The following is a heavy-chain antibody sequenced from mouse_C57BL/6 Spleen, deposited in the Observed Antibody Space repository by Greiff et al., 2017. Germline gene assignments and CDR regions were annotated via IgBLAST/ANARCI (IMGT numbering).Heavy chain of an antibody. CDR1: GYTFTSYW. J-gene: IGHJ1*03. D-gene: IGHD2-2*01. V-gene: IGHV1-72*01. CDR3: ARSEGVTTRNWYFDV. CDR2: IDPNSGGT. Sequence: VQLQQPGAELVKPGASVKLSCKASGYTFTSYWMHWVKQRPGRGLEWIGRIDPNSGGTKYNEKFKSKATLTVDKPSSTAYMQLSSLTSEDSAVYYCARSEGVTTRNWYFDVWGTGTTVTVSS.